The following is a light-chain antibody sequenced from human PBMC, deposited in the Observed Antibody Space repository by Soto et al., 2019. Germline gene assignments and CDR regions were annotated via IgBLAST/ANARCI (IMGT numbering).Light chain of an antibody. J-gene: IGKJ1*01. Sequence: DLQMTQSPSTLSASIGDRITISCRASQNIDTWLAWYQQRPGEAPKLLIYTASNLENGVPSRFSGSGSGTAFTLTISSLQPADFATYYCQQYSDSSRSFGQGTQVE. CDR2: TAS. V-gene: IGKV1-5*03. CDR3: QQYSDSSRS. CDR1: QNIDTW.